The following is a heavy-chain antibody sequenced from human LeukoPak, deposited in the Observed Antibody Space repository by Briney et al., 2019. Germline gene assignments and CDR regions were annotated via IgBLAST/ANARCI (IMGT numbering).Heavy chain of an antibody. CDR3: ARGAAMDGPYNWFDP. V-gene: IGHV3-48*01. CDR2: ISTSRTTI. J-gene: IGHJ5*02. CDR1: GFTFSSYS. Sequence: GGSLRLSCAASGFTFSSYSMNWVRQAPGKGLEWVSYISTSRTTIYYADSVKGRFTISRDNAKNSVDLQMNSLRAEDTVVYYCARGAAMDGPYNWFDPWGQGTLVTVSS. D-gene: IGHD2-8*01.